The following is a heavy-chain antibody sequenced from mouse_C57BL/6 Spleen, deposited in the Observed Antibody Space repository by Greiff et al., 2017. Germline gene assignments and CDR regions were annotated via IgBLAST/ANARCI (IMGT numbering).Heavy chain of an antibody. CDR3: AREGSNPFAY. V-gene: IGHV1-82*01. J-gene: IGHJ3*01. D-gene: IGHD2-5*01. CDR2: IYPGDGDT. Sequence: QVQLQQSGPELVKPGASVKISCKASGYAFSSSWMNWVKQRPGKGLEWIGRIYPGDGDTNYNGKFKGKATLTADKSSSTAYMQLSSLTSEDSAVYFCAREGSNPFAYWGQGTLVTVSA. CDR1: GYAFSSSW.